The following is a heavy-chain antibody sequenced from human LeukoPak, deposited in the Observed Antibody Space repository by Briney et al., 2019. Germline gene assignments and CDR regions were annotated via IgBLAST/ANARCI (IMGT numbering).Heavy chain of an antibody. J-gene: IGHJ3*02. D-gene: IGHD2-15*01. CDR1: GFIFSDYY. Sequence: QPGGSLRLSCAASGFIFSDYYMAWMRQAPGKGLEWVANIKQDGSEKYYVDSVKGRFTISRDNAKDSLYLQMNSLRAEDTAVYYCARDGPRATGFDAFEIWGQGTTVTVSS. CDR2: IKQDGSEK. CDR3: ARDGPRATGFDAFEI. V-gene: IGHV3-7*01.